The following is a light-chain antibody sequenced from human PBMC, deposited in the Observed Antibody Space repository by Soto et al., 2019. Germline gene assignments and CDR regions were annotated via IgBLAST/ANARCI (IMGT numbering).Light chain of an antibody. CDR1: NIGSKS. CDR2: YDS. J-gene: IGLJ1*01. V-gene: IGLV3-21*04. CDR3: PVWDRSSDHYV. Sequence: SYELTQPPSVSVAPGKTARITCGGNNIGSKSVHWYQQKPGQAPVLVIYYDSDRPSGIPERFSGSNSGNTATLTISRVEAGDEADYYCPVWDRSSDHYVFGTGTKVTVL.